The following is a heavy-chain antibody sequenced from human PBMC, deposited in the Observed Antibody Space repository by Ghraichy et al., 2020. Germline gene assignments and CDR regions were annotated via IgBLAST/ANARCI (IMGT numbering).Heavy chain of an antibody. J-gene: IGHJ4*03. V-gene: IGHV3-23*01. Sequence: GGSLRLSCIASGSGFTFGDYAMSWVRQAPGKGLEWVSDISGNGGHTYYADSVKGRFTISRDNSKNTVYLQMNSLTAEDTAEYYCAKLNYFDSTGYFDSLGQGTLVPVS. CDR3: AKLNYFDSTGYFDS. CDR1: GSGFTFGDYA. D-gene: IGHD3-22*01. CDR2: ISGNGGHT.